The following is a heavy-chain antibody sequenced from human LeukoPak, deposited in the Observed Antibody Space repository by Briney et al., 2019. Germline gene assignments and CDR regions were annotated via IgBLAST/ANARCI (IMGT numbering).Heavy chain of an antibody. V-gene: IGHV3-23*01. CDR1: GFTFSNYA. CDR2: ISGGGGHT. CDR3: AKNFGDGLPFYDY. J-gene: IGHJ4*02. Sequence: GGSLRLSCVASGFTFSNYAMTWVRQAPGKGVEWVSAISGGGGHTYHTDSVKGGFPVSRDNSRNSLYLQMNTLRAEDTAVYYCAKNFGDGLPFYDYWGQGNLVTVSS. D-gene: IGHD4-17*01.